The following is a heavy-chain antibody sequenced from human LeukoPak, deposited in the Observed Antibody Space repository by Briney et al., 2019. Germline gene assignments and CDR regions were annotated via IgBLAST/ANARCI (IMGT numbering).Heavy chain of an antibody. V-gene: IGHV1-2*04. Sequence: ASVQVSCNASGYTFTGYYMHWVRQAPGQGLEWMGWINPNSGGTNYAQKFQGWVTMTRDTSISTAYMELSRLRSDDTAVYYCARGGMVRGVLGDYWGQGTLVTVSS. CDR2: INPNSGGT. J-gene: IGHJ4*02. CDR3: ARGGMVRGVLGDY. CDR1: GYTFTGYY. D-gene: IGHD3-10*01.